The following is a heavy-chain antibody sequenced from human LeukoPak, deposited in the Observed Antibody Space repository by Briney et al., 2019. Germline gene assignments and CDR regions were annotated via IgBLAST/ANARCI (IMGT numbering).Heavy chain of an antibody. CDR1: GYTFTGYY. CDR2: INPNSGGT. D-gene: IGHD5-18*01. Sequence: ASVKDSCKASGYTFTGYYMHWVRQAPGQGLEWMGWINPNSGGTNYAQKFQGRVTMTRDTSISTAYMELSRLRSDDTAVYYCARVDTAMVKGTNWFDPWGQGTLVTVSS. CDR3: ARVDTAMVKGTNWFDP. J-gene: IGHJ5*02. V-gene: IGHV1-2*02.